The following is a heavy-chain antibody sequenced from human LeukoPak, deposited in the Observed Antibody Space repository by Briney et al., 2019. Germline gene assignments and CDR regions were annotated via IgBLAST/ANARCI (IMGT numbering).Heavy chain of an antibody. V-gene: IGHV4-4*07. CDR3: ARGRYCSADICSGGDAFDI. Sequence: SETLSLTCTVSGGSINNYYWSWIRQPAGEGLEWIGRIYTSGSTNYNTSPMSRVTTSVDTTKKQFSLKLSSVTAADTAVYYCARGRYCSADICSGGDAFDIWGQGTMVCVSS. CDR2: IYTSGST. D-gene: IGHD2-15*01. CDR1: GGSINNYY. J-gene: IGHJ3*02.